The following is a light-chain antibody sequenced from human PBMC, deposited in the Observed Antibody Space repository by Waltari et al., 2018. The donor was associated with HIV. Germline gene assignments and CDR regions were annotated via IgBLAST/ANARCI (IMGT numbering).Light chain of an antibody. CDR2: WAS. Sequence: DIVMTHSPESLLVSLGARATINCSGTQSVFYNSHNWNYLACYQHKPGQPPKLLVYWASPRAAGVSERFAGSGSGTDYPLSSSSRHAEDGAVCFREQYFYAPQPFGQGTKVE. J-gene: IGKJ1*01. CDR1: QSVFYNSHNWNY. V-gene: IGKV4-1*01. CDR3: EQYFYAPQP.